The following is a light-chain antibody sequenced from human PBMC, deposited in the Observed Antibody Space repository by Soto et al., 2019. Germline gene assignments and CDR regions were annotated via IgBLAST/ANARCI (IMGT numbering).Light chain of an antibody. CDR3: QQYYSTPPT. Sequence: DIAMTQSPDSLAVSLGERATINCKSSQSVLYSSNSQNYLAWYQQKPGQPPKLLIYWATTRQSGLPDRFSGSGSGTDFTLTISSLQAEDVAVYYCQQYYSTPPTFGQGTRLEIK. CDR2: WAT. J-gene: IGKJ5*01. CDR1: QSVLYSSNSQNY. V-gene: IGKV4-1*01.